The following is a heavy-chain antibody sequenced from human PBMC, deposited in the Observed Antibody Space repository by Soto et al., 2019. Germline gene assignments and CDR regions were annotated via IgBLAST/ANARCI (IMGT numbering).Heavy chain of an antibody. J-gene: IGHJ4*02. CDR2: ISYDGSNK. Sequence: GGSLRLSCAASGFTFSSYGMHWVRQAPGKGLEWVAVISYDGSNKYYADSVKGRFTISRDNSKNTLYLQMNSLRAEDTAVYYCAKGITMIVVADLDYWGQGTLVTVS. CDR3: AKGITMIVVADLDY. CDR1: GFTFSSYG. V-gene: IGHV3-30*18. D-gene: IGHD3-22*01.